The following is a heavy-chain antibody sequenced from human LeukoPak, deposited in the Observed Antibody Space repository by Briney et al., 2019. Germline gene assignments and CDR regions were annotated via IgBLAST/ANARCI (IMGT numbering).Heavy chain of an antibody. CDR3: AKAQAYYYGSGSYYTTYYFDY. CDR2: ISWNSGSI. J-gene: IGHJ4*02. V-gene: IGHV3-9*01. CDR1: GFTFDDYA. D-gene: IGHD3-10*01. Sequence: GRSLRLSCAASGFTFDDYAMHWVRQAPGKGLEWVSGISWNSGSIGYADSVKGRFTISRDNAKNSLYLQTNSLRAEDTALYYCAKAQAYYYGSGSYYTTYYFDYWGQGTLVTVSS.